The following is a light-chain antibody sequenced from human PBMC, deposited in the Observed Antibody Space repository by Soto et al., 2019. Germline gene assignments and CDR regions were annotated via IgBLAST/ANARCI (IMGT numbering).Light chain of an antibody. Sequence: DIPLTQSPSTLSASVGDRVTITCRASQSVTEWLAWYQQKPGKAPKLLLYDASSLQSGVPSRFSGSGSGTEFSLTISSLQPDDFATYYCQQYYRSCTFGQGTKVEIK. CDR2: DAS. J-gene: IGKJ2*02. V-gene: IGKV1-5*01. CDR3: QQYYRSCT. CDR1: QSVTEW.